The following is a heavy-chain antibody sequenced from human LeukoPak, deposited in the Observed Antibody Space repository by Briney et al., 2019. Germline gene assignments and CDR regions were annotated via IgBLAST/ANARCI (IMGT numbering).Heavy chain of an antibody. Sequence: ASVKVSCKASGYTFTGYYMHWLRQAPGQGLEWMGWINPNSGGTNYAQKFEGRVTTTRDTSITTAYMELSRLRSDDTAVYYCASGNSGSYPIFHYWGQGTLVTVSS. D-gene: IGHD1-26*01. CDR3: ASGNSGSYPIFHY. V-gene: IGHV1-2*02. CDR1: GYTFTGYY. CDR2: INPNSGGT. J-gene: IGHJ4*02.